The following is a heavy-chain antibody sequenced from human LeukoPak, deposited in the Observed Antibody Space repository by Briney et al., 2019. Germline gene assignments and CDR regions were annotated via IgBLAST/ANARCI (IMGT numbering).Heavy chain of an antibody. CDR1: GYSFTNYW. CDR3: ARWPYYYYGMDV. V-gene: IGHV5-10-1*01. Sequence: GESLKISCKGSGYSFTNYWITWVRQMPGKGLEWMGRIDPSDSYTNYSPSFQGHVTISADKSISTAYLQWSSLKASDTAMYYCARWPYYYYGMDVWGQGTTVTVSS. CDR2: IDPSDSYT. J-gene: IGHJ6*02.